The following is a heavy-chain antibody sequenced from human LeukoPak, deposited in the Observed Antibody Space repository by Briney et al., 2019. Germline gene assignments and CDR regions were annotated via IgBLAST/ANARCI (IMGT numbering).Heavy chain of an antibody. V-gene: IGHV3-9*01. D-gene: IGHD2-2*01. CDR1: GFTFDDYA. Sequence: PGRSLRLSCAASGFTFDDYAMHWVRQAPGKGLEWVSGISWNSGSIGYADSVKGRFTISRDNAKNSLYLQMNSLRAEDTAVYYCAREPTAVVPAAKPDYWGQGTLVTVSS. CDR3: AREPTAVVPAAKPDY. CDR2: ISWNSGSI. J-gene: IGHJ4*02.